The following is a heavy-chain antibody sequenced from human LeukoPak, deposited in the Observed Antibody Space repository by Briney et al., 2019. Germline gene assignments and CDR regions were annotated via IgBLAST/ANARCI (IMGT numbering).Heavy chain of an antibody. J-gene: IGHJ6*03. Sequence: ASVKVSCKASGYTFTGYYMHWVRQAPGQGLEWMGWISAYNGNTNYAQKLQGSVTMTTDTSTSTAYMELRSLRSDDTAVYYCARSERYYDILTGFSYYYYMDVWGKGTTVTISS. V-gene: IGHV1-18*04. CDR2: ISAYNGNT. CDR1: GYTFTGYY. D-gene: IGHD3-9*01. CDR3: ARSERYYDILTGFSYYYYMDV.